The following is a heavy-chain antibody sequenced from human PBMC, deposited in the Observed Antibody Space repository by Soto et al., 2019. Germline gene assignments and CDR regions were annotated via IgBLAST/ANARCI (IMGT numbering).Heavy chain of an antibody. Sequence: PSETLSLTCTVSGGSISSGGYYWSWIRQHPGKGLEWIGYIYYSGSTYYNPSLKSRVTISVDTSKNQFSLKLSSVTAADTAVYYCARAHSSSSGWFDPWGQGTLVTVSS. J-gene: IGHJ5*02. CDR2: IYYSGST. CDR3: ARAHSSSSGWFDP. D-gene: IGHD6-13*01. V-gene: IGHV4-31*03. CDR1: GGSISSGGYY.